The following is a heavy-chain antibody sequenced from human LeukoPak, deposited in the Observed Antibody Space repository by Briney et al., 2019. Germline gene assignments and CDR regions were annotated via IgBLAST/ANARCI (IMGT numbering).Heavy chain of an antibody. V-gene: IGHV3-23*01. D-gene: IGHD2-2*02. J-gene: IGHJ4*02. CDR2: ISGSGGST. CDR3: AKDLPEHCSSTSCYRDDYFDY. Sequence: GRSLRLSCAASGFTFSSYAMSWVRQAPGKGLEWVSAISGSGGSTYYADSVKGRFTISRDNSKNTLYLQMNSLRAEDTAVYYCAKDLPEHCSSTSCYRDDYFDYWGQGTLVTVSS. CDR1: GFTFSSYA.